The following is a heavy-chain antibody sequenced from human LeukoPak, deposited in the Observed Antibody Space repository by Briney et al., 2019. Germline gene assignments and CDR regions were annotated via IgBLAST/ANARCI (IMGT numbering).Heavy chain of an antibody. CDR3: ARDLGYYYYMDV. CDR1: GGSISSYY. D-gene: IGHD7-27*01. CDR2: IYYSGSN. J-gene: IGHJ6*03. Sequence: SETLSLTCTVSGGSISSYYWGWIRQPPGKGLEWIGSIYYSGSNYHNPSLKSRVTISVDTSKNQFSLKLSSVTAADTAVYYCARDLGYYYYMDVWGKGTTVTVSS. V-gene: IGHV4-39*07.